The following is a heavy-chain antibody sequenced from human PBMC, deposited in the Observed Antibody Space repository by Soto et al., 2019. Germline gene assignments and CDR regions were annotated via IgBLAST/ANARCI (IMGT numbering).Heavy chain of an antibody. D-gene: IGHD4-17*01. J-gene: IGHJ6*02. V-gene: IGHV3-15*07. CDR3: TTNGYYYYGMDV. Sequence: GGCLRLSCAASGLTFSNAWMNWVRQAPGKGLEWVGRIKSKTDGGTTDYAAPVKGRFTISRDDSKNTLYLQMNSLKTEDTAVYYCTTNGYYYYGMDVWGQGTTVTVSS. CDR1: GLTFSNAW. CDR2: IKSKTDGGTT.